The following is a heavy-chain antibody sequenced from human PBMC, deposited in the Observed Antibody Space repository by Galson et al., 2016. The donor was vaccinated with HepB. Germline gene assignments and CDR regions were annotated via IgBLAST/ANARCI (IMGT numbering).Heavy chain of an antibody. Sequence: CAISGDSVSSKNGGWNWIRQSPSRGLEWLGKTYYLSKWYNDYSVSLKGRITISPDTSKNQISLHLNSVTPEDTAVYYCASEPPVVPPTYYYYMDVWGEGITVTVSS. CDR3: ASEPPVVPPTYYYYMDV. D-gene: IGHD2-2*01. V-gene: IGHV6-1*01. J-gene: IGHJ6*03. CDR2: TYYLSKWYN. CDR1: GDSVSSKNGG.